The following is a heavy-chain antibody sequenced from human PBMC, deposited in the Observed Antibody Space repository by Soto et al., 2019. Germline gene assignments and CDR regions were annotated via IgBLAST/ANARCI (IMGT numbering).Heavy chain of an antibody. CDR2: INPNSGGT. V-gene: IGHV1-2*04. CDR3: ARGLYYDFWSAYLYDRFAP. CDR1: GYTFTGYY. D-gene: IGHD3-3*01. J-gene: IGHJ5*02. Sequence: ASVKVSCKASGYTFTGYYMHWVRQAPGQGLEWMGWINPNSGGTNYAQKFQGWVTMTRDTSISTAYMELSRLRSDDTAVYYCARGLYYDFWSAYLYDRFAPWCQGTLVTVSS.